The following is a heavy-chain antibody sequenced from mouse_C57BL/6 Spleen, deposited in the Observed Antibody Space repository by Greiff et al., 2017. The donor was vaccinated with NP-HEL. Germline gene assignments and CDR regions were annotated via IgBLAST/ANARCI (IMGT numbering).Heavy chain of an antibody. V-gene: IGHV1-61*01. CDR2: IYPSDSET. CDR1: GYTFTSYW. Sequence: QVQLQQPGAELVRPGSSVKLSCKASGYTFTSYWMDWVKQRPGQGLEWIGNIYPSDSETHYNQKFKDKATLTVDKSSSTAYMQLSSLTSEDSAVYYCARTPDGYFDVWGTGTTVTVSS. CDR3: ARTPDGYFDV. J-gene: IGHJ1*03.